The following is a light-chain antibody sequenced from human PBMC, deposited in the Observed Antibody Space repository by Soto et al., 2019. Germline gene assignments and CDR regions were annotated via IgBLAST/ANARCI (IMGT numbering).Light chain of an antibody. CDR1: SNDVGSYNY. J-gene: IGLJ2*01. Sequence: QSVLTQPASVSGSTGQSITISCTGTSNDVGSYNYVSWYQQHPGKAPKLMIFEVTNRPSGVSNRFSGSKSGNTASLTISGLQAEDESTYYCSSYTTSNTLDVVFGGGTKLTVL. V-gene: IGLV2-14*01. CDR3: SSYTTSNTLDVV. CDR2: EVT.